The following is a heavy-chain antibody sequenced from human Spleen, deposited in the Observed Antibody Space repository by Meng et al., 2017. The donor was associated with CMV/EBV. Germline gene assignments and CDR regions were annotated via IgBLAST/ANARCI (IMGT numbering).Heavy chain of an antibody. CDR3: AKQLDY. V-gene: IGHV3-7*03. CDR1: GFTLSSYW. D-gene: IGHD1/OR15-1a*01. J-gene: IGHJ4*02. Sequence: GESLKISCAASGFTLSSYWMSWVRQAPGKGLEWVANIKQDESEKYYVDSVKGRFTISRDNSKNTLHLQMNSLKAEDTARYYCAKQLDYWGRGALVTVSS. CDR2: IKQDESEK.